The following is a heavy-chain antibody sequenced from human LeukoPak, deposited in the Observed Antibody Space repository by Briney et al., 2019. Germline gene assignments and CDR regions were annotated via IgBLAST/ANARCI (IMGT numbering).Heavy chain of an antibody. CDR1: GFTFSDYY. V-gene: IGHV3-11*04. J-gene: IGHJ4*02. D-gene: IGHD3-22*01. CDR2: ISSSGSAI. Sequence: GGSLRLSCAASGFTFSDYYMSWIRQAPGKGREGVSYISSSGSAIYYADSVKGRFTISRDNAKNSLYLQINSLRAEDTAVYYCARDMEAYYYDNPPNDYWGQGTLVTVSS. CDR3: ARDMEAYYYDNPPNDY.